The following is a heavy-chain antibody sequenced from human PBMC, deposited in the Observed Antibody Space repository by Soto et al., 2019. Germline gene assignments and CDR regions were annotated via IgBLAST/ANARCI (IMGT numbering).Heavy chain of an antibody. V-gene: IGHV3-9*01. CDR1: GFTFDDYA. CDR2: ISWNSGSI. Sequence: EVQLVESGGGLVQPGRSLRLSCAASGFTFDDYAMHWVRQAPGKGLEWVSGISWNSGSIGYADSVKGRFTISRDNAKNSLYLQMNSLRVEDTALYYCAKDYYYGMDVWGQGSTVTVSS. CDR3: AKDYYYGMDV. J-gene: IGHJ6*02.